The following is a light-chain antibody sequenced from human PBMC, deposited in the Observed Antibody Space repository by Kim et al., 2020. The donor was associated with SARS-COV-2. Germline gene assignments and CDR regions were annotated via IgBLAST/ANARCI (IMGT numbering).Light chain of an antibody. Sequence: DIQLTQSPSSLSASVGDRVTITCRASQGISRWLAWYQQKPGKAPKSLIYAGSTLENGVPLRFSAARSGTDFTLTISSLQPEDFATYYCQQYDSFPRTFGQGTKVDIK. CDR3: QQYDSFPRT. J-gene: IGKJ1*01. CDR2: AGS. V-gene: IGKV1D-16*01. CDR1: QGISRW.